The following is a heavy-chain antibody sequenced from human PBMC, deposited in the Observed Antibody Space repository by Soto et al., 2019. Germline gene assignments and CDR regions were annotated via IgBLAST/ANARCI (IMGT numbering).Heavy chain of an antibody. V-gene: IGHV1-18*01. J-gene: IGHJ4*02. D-gene: IGHD5-12*01. CDR2: INTYNGMT. CDR1: GYTFINHH. Sequence: QVQLVQSGGEVKKPGASVTVSCKASGYTFINHHFTWVRQAPGQGLEWMAWINTYNGMTDYAQRFQGRGTMTRDISTSTAYMELRNLGSDDTAVYFCAKSPRGEMATDWGQGTLVTVSS. CDR3: AKSPRGEMATD.